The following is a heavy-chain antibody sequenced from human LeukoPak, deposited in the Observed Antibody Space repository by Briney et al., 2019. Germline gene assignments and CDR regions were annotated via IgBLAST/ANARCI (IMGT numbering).Heavy chain of an antibody. CDR3: ARDRVKDGSARANFDL. Sequence: SETLSLTCAVYGGSFSGYYWSWIRQPPGKGLEWIGEINHSGSTNYNPSLKSRVTISVDTSKNQFSLKLSSVTAADTAVYYCARDRVKDGSARANFDLWGRGTLVTVSS. V-gene: IGHV4-34*01. CDR2: INHSGST. J-gene: IGHJ2*01. CDR1: GGSFSGYY. D-gene: IGHD6-6*01.